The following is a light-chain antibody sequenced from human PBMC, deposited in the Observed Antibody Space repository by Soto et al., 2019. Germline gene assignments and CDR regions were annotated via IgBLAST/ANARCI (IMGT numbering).Light chain of an antibody. J-gene: IGKJ1*01. V-gene: IGKV1-39*01. Sequence: DIQMTQSPSSLSASVGDRVTITCRASENIPSYLHWYQQKPGKAPKLLIYAASSLQSGVPSRFSGSESGADFTLTISSLQPEDYATYYCQQSYSTPRTFGQGTKVDIK. CDR2: AAS. CDR3: QQSYSTPRT. CDR1: ENIPSY.